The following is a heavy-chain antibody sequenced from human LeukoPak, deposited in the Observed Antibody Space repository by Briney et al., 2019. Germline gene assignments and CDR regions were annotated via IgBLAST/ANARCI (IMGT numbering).Heavy chain of an antibody. V-gene: IGHV4-59*01. J-gene: IGHJ5*02. CDR3: VRVIRSWFDT. CDR1: GDSINNNF. Sequence: SETLSLTCSVSGDSINNNFWTWIRQPPGKRLEWIGYIYHSGTTNYNPSLNSRVSMLIDASKNQISLKLSSVTAADTAVYYFVRVIRSWFDTWGQGTLVTVSS. CDR2: IYHSGTT.